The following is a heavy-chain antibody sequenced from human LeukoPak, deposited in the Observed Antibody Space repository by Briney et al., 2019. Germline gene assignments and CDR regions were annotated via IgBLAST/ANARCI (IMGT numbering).Heavy chain of an antibody. CDR1: GFTFTSSG. V-gene: IGHV1-58*02. J-gene: IGHJ4*02. D-gene: IGHD3-22*01. CDR2: IVVGSGNT. Sequence: SETVSSKGSGFTFTSSGMQRVGQAGGQRRERIGWIVVGSGNTNYTQKFQERVTITRDMSTSTAYMELSSLRSEDTAVYYCAAVSDYDSSGYYYGIDYCGQGTLVTVSS. CDR3: AAVSDYDSSGYYYGIDY.